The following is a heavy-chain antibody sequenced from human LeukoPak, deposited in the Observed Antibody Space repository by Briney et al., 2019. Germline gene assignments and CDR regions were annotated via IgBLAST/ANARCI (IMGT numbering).Heavy chain of an antibody. Sequence: GGSLRLSCAASGFTFSSYSMNWVRQALGKGLEWVSSISSSSSYIYYADSVKGRFTISRDNAKNSLYLQMNSLRAEDTAVYYCAREIAADFWSGYPDYWGQGTLVTVSS. V-gene: IGHV3-21*01. J-gene: IGHJ4*02. CDR2: ISSSSSYI. CDR1: GFTFSSYS. D-gene: IGHD3-3*01. CDR3: AREIAADFWSGYPDY.